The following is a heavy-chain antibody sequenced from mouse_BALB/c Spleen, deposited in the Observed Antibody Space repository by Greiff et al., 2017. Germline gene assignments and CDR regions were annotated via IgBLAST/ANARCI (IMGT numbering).Heavy chain of an antibody. D-gene: IGHD2-14*01. Sequence: EVQLVESGGGLVQPGGSLRLPCATSGFTFTDYYMSWVRQPPGKALEWLGFIRNKANGYTTEYSASVKGRFTISRDNSQSILYLQMNTLRAEDSATYYCARAGTYYAMDYWGQGTSVTVSS. CDR1: GFTFTDYY. CDR2: IRNKANGYTT. J-gene: IGHJ4*01. CDR3: ARAGTYYAMDY. V-gene: IGHV7-3*02.